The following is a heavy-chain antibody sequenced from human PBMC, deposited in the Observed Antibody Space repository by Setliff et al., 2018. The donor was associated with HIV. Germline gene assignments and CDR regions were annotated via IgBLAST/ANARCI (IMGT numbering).Heavy chain of an antibody. CDR1: RGSISRYY. V-gene: IGHV4-59*01. D-gene: IGHD4-17*01. CDR3: ARDRPPSTVDMLGAFDR. Sequence: LSLTSTVSRGSISRYYWSWIRQPPGKGLEWIGYIYYTGTTKYNPSLKSRVTMSVDTSKNQLSLKLSSLTAADTAVYYCARDRPPSTVDMLGAFDRWGQGTMVTVS. CDR2: IYYTGTT. J-gene: IGHJ3*02.